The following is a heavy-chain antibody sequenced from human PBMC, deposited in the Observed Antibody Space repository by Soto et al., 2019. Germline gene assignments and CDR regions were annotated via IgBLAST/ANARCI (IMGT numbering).Heavy chain of an antibody. CDR2: ISSSSSYI. CDR3: ARELGAVVTIFPLGVKHGMDV. V-gene: IGHV3-21*01. J-gene: IGHJ6*02. CDR1: GFTFSSYS. Sequence: GGSLRLSCAASGFTFSSYSMNWVRQAPGKGLEWVSSISSSSSYIYYADSVKGRFTISRDNAKNSLYLQMNSLRAEDTAVYYCARELGAVVTIFPLGVKHGMDVRGQRTTVTVSS. D-gene: IGHD3-9*01.